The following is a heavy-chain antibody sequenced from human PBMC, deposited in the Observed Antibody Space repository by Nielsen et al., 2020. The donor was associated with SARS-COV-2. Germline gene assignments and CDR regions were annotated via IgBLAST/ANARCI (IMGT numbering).Heavy chain of an antibody. D-gene: IGHD1-26*01. CDR1: GFTVSSNY. CDR2: IYSGGST. V-gene: IGHV3-66*01. Sequence: GESLKISCAASGFTVSSNYMSWVRQAPGKGLEWVSVIYSGGSTYYADSVKGRFTISRDNSKNTLYLQMNSLRAEDTAVYYCEIGGSYAPGYWGQGTLVTVSS. J-gene: IGHJ4*02. CDR3: EIGGSYAPGY.